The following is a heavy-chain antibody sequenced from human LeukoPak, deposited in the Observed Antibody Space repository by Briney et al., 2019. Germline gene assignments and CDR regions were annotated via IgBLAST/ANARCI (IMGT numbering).Heavy chain of an antibody. J-gene: IGHJ4*02. CDR2: ISVDGSNK. CDR1: GVTFRTYA. CDR3: AKAETTAWTAVDY. Sequence: GGSLRLSCAASGVTFRTYAMHWVRQAPGKGLEWVAVISVDGSNKYYADSVKGRFTISRDNSKNTLYMQLNSLRPEDTAVYYCAKAETTAWTAVDYWGQGTLVTVSS. D-gene: IGHD4-11*01. V-gene: IGHV3-30*04.